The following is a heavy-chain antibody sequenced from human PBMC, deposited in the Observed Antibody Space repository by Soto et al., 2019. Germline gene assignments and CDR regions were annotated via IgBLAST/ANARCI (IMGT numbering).Heavy chain of an antibody. CDR2: IIPMFGTG. V-gene: IGHV1-69*13. J-gene: IGHJ4*02. Sequence: GASLKVSCKTSGGTFSSYAISWVRQAPGQGLEWMGGIIPMFGTGKYAQKFQGRVTVTADESTSTAYMELSSLGSEDTAVYYCATPTHYDDRGYFLPCHYWGQGTLVTVSS. D-gene: IGHD3-22*01. CDR3: ATPTHYDDRGYFLPCHY. CDR1: GGTFSSYA.